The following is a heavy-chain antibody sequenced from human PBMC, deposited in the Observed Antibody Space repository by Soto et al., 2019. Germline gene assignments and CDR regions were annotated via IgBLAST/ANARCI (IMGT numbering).Heavy chain of an antibody. Sequence: QVHLVQSGAEVKKPGASVKVSCRTSGYTFNTYDINWVRQATGQGLEWIGWMNVNSGYTEYAQKFQGRVNMTRDMSITTAFMELSGLSHDDTAVYYCARGPIEVLVVARQKWFDPWGQGTLVTVSS. CDR1: GYTFNTYD. CDR2: MNVNSGYT. J-gene: IGHJ5*02. V-gene: IGHV1-8*01. D-gene: IGHD2-2*01. CDR3: ARGPIEVLVVARQKWFDP.